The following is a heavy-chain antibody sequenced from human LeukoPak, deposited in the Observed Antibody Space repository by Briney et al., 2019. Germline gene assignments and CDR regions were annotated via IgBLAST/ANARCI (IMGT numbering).Heavy chain of an antibody. CDR1: GASISSYY. CDR3: PSGYYDSSGYWSPYYFDY. J-gene: IGHJ4*02. Sequence: PSQTLSLTWTVAGASISSYYTRWIRQPPGKGLEWIGYSYYSGRTNYNPSLTTRVTISVDTSKPQFSLRLSSVTAADTAVYYCPSGYYDSSGYWSPYYFDYWGQGTLVTVSS. D-gene: IGHD3-22*01. V-gene: IGHV4-59*01. CDR2: SYYSGRT.